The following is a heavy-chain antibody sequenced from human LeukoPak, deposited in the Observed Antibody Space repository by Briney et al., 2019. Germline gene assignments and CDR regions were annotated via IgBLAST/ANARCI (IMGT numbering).Heavy chain of an antibody. Sequence: PGGSLRLSCEASGFNFGDYAMSWVRQAPGKGLEWVSAISGSGGSTYYADSVKGRFTISRDNSKNTLYLQMNSLRAEDTAVYYCAKSRLGELSPTDIWGQGTMVTVSS. CDR3: AKSRLGELSPTDI. CDR2: ISGSGGST. J-gene: IGHJ3*02. D-gene: IGHD3-16*02. CDR1: GFNFGDYA. V-gene: IGHV3-23*01.